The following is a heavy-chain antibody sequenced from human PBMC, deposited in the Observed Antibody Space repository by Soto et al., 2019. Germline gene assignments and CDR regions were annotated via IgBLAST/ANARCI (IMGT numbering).Heavy chain of an antibody. CDR2: IFSNDEK. Sequence: QVTLKESVPVLVNPTETLTLTCTVSGFSLSNARMGVSWIRQPPGKALEWLAHIFSNDEKSYSTSLKSRLTISKDTSKSQVVLTMTNMDPVDTATYYCARMWVYCSGGSCYSRAVDYWGQGTLVTVSS. D-gene: IGHD2-15*01. CDR1: GFSLSNARMG. CDR3: ARMWVYCSGGSCYSRAVDY. V-gene: IGHV2-26*01. J-gene: IGHJ4*02.